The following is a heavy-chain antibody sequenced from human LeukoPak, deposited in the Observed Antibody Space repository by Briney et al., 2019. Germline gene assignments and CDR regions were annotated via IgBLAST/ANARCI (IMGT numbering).Heavy chain of an antibody. D-gene: IGHD6-13*01. V-gene: IGHV3-11*04. J-gene: IGHJ4*02. Sequence: GGSLRLSCAASGFDFSDHYMTWIRQAPGKGLEWISFIESTGGTTYYADSVRGRFTISRDNSKNTVYLQMNSLRAEDTAVFYCVKDMKIKAAGYYFDYWGQGTLSPSPQ. CDR1: GFDFSDHY. CDR3: VKDMKIKAAGYYFDY. CDR2: IESTGGTT.